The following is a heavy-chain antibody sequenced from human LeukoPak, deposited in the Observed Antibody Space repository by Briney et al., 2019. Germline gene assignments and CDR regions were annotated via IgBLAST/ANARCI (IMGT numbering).Heavy chain of an antibody. CDR2: ISSSSSYI. Sequence: PGGSLRLSCAASGFTFSSYSMNWVRQAPGKGLEWVSSISSSSSYIYYADSVKGRFTISRDNAKNSLYLQMNSLRAEDTAVYYCARDTSPKFSDSKSYYDAFDVWGQGTMVTVSS. D-gene: IGHD3-22*01. CDR3: ARDTSPKFSDSKSYYDAFDV. CDR1: GFTFSSYS. J-gene: IGHJ3*01. V-gene: IGHV3-21*01.